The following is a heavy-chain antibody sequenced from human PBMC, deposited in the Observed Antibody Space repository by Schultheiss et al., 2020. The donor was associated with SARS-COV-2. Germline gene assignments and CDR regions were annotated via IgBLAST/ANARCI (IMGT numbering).Heavy chain of an antibody. D-gene: IGHD3-10*01. CDR3: AKDGGALGENDY. CDR1: GGSISSYY. J-gene: IGHJ4*02. CDR2: IYYSGST. V-gene: IGHV4-59*01. Sequence: SETLSLTCTVSGGSISSYYWSWIRQPPGKGLEWIGYIYYSGSTNYNPSLKSRVTISVDTSKNQFSLNLSSVTAADTAVYYCAKDGGALGENDYWGQGTLVTVSS.